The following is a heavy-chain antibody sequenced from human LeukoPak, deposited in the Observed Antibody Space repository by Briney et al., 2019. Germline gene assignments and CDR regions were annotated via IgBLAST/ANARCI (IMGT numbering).Heavy chain of an antibody. V-gene: IGHV3-43*01. J-gene: IGHJ6*02. CDR3: AKVRAQCYSSNCFYYHGMDV. D-gene: IGHD2-2*01. CDR1: GFTFDEYT. Sequence: GGSLRLSCVASGFTFDEYTMHWVRQAPGKGLEWVSLISWDGVGTYYADSVKGRFTISRDNSKNSLYLQMNSLKTEDTALYYCAKVRAQCYSSNCFYYHGMDVWGQGTTVTVSS. CDR2: ISWDGVGT.